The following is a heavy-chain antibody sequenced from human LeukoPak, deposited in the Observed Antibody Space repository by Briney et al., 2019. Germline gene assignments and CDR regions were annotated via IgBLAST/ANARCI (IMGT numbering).Heavy chain of an antibody. CDR2: IWYDGSNK. CDR1: GFTFSSYG. D-gene: IGHD3-3*01. CDR3: AKGGVYDFWGATRGDAFDI. J-gene: IGHJ3*02. Sequence: PGGSLRLSCAASGFTFSSYGMHWVRQAPGKGLEWVAVIWYDGSNKYYADSVKGRFTISRDNSKNTLYLQMNSLRAEDTAVYYCAKGGVYDFWGATRGDAFDIWGQGTMVTVSS. V-gene: IGHV3-30*02.